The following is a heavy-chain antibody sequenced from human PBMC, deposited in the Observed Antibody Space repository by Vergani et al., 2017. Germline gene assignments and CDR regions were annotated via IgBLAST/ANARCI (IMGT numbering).Heavy chain of an antibody. Sequence: QVQLQESGPGLVKPSETLSLICTVSGGSISSYYWSWIRQPPGKGLEWIGYIYYSGSTNYNPSLKSRVTISVDTSKNQFSLKLSSVTAADTAVYYCARDRVVITTGAFDIGGQGTMVTVSS. CDR2: IYYSGST. J-gene: IGHJ3*02. V-gene: IGHV4-59*01. D-gene: IGHD3-22*01. CDR3: ARDRVVITTGAFDI. CDR1: GGSISSYY.